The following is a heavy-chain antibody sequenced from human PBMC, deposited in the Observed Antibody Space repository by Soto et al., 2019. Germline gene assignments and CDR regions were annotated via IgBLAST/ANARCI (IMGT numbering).Heavy chain of an antibody. D-gene: IGHD3-10*01. CDR3: ARTIWFGAPPAYYGMDV. Sequence: PSETLSLTCTVSGGSISSSSYYWGWIRQPPGKGLEWIGSIYYSGSTYYNPSLKSRVTISVDTSKNQFSLKLSSVTAADTAVYYCARTIWFGAPPAYYGMDVWGQGTTVTVSS. J-gene: IGHJ6*02. CDR2: IYYSGST. CDR1: GGSISSSSYY. V-gene: IGHV4-39*01.